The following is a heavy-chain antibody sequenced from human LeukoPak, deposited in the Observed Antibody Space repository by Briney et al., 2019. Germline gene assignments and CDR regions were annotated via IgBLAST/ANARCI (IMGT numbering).Heavy chain of an antibody. CDR1: GDSVSSNSAV. Sequence: SQTLSLTCDISGDSVSSNSAVWNWIRQSPSRGLEWLGRTYYRSKWNNDSAVSVKSRITIYPDTSRNQFSLQLNSVTPEDTAVYYCARRRASGSADAFDIWGQGTTVTVSS. J-gene: IGHJ3*02. CDR2: TYYRSKWNN. CDR3: ARRRASGSADAFDI. V-gene: IGHV6-1*01. D-gene: IGHD2-8*02.